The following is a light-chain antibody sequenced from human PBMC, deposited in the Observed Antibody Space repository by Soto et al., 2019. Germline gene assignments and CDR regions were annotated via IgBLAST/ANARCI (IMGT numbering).Light chain of an antibody. CDR3: SSYTVSNTLL. CDR1: SSDFGNSYS. V-gene: IGLV2-14*01. J-gene: IGLJ1*01. Sequence: QSALTQPASVSGSPGQSITISCSGSSSDFGNSYSVSWYQQHPGKAPKLIIYEVHNRPTGASNRFSGSKSGNTASLTISGLQAADEADYYCSSYTVSNTLLFGTGTKLTVL. CDR2: EVH.